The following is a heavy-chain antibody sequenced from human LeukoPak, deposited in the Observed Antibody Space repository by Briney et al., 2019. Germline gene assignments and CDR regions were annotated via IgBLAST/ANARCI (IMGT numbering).Heavy chain of an antibody. CDR2: NSALTGNI. Sequence: GASVKVSCKASGYTFNRYGISWVRQAPGQRPEWMGWNSALTGNIDYAPKFQGRVTMNTDTSTRTAYMELSSLVSADTAAYFCARADPTNTGHEYFDYWGRGTLVTVSS. CDR3: ARADPTNTGHEYFDY. V-gene: IGHV1-18*01. D-gene: IGHD2/OR15-2a*01. J-gene: IGHJ4*02. CDR1: GYTFNRYG.